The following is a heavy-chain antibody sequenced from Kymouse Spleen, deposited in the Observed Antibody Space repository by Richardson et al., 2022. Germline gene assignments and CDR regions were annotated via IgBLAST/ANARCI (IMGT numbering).Heavy chain of an antibody. Sequence: EVQLVESGGGLVQPGRSLRLSCAASGFTFDDYAMHWVRQAPGKGLEWVSGISWNSGSIGYADSVKGRFTISRDNAKNSLYLQMNSLRAEDTALYYCAKDIRIAADYYYGMDVWGQGTTVTVSS. CDR3: AKDIRIAADYYYGMDV. J-gene: IGHJ6*02. CDR2: ISWNSGSI. V-gene: IGHV3-9*01. D-gene: IGHD6-13*01. CDR1: GFTFDDYA.